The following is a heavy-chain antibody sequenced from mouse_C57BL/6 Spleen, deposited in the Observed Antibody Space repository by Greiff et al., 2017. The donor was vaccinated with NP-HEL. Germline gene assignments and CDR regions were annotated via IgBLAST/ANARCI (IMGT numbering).Heavy chain of an antibody. CDR3: ARQGDLPPDY. D-gene: IGHD5-1*01. CDR2: ISYDGSN. CDR1: GYSITSGYY. V-gene: IGHV3-6*01. Sequence: DVQLQESGPGLVKPSQSLSLTCSVTGYSITSGYYWNWIRQFPGNKLEWMGYISYDGSNNYNPSLKNRISITRDTSKNQFFLKLNSVTTEDTATYYCARQGDLPPDYWGQGTTLTVSS. J-gene: IGHJ2*01.